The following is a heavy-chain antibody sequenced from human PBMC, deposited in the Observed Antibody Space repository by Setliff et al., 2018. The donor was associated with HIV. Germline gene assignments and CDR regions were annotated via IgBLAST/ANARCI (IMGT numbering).Heavy chain of an antibody. CDR3: ARVGSSWSTFDY. CDR1: GYTLTTYG. J-gene: IGHJ4*02. D-gene: IGHD6-13*01. CDR2: INTETGNP. Sequence: ASVKVSCKASGYTLTTYGISWVRQAPGQGLEWMGWINTETGNPMYAQGFKGRFVFSLDTSVSTAYLQINSLKAEDTAMYSCARVGSSWSTFDYWGQGALVTVSS. V-gene: IGHV7-4-1*02.